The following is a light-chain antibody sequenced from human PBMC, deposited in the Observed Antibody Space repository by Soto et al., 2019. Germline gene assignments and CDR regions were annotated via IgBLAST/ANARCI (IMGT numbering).Light chain of an antibody. CDR3: QQYYSFPLT. Sequence: DIQLTQTPSTLSASIGDRVTITCRASQSLSGWLAWYQQTPGKAPKLLISDAFRLESGVPSRFSGSGSGTDFTLTISCLQSEDFATYYCQQYYSFPLTFGGGTKVDI. V-gene: IGKV1-5*01. J-gene: IGKJ4*01. CDR2: DAF. CDR1: QSLSGW.